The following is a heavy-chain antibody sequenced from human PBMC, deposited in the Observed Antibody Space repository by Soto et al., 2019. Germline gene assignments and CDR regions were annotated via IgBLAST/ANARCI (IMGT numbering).Heavy chain of an antibody. CDR1: GFSLSTSGVG. CDR3: AHRRSYCRGGSCYSGFDY. V-gene: IGHV2-5*02. D-gene: IGHD2-15*01. CDR2: IYWDDDK. Sequence: QITLKESGPTLVKPTQTLTLTCTFSGFSLSTSGVGVGWIRQPPGKALEWLALIYWDDDKRYSPSLKSRLTITKDTPKNHVGLTLTNMDPVDTATYYCAHRRSYCRGGSCYSGFDYWGQGTLVTVSS. J-gene: IGHJ4*02.